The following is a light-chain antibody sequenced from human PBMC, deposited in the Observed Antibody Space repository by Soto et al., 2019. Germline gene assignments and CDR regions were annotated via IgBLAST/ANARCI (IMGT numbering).Light chain of an antibody. CDR3: QQHGSSPIT. CDR2: GAS. CDR1: QSVSSK. V-gene: IGKV3-20*01. J-gene: IGKJ5*01. Sequence: EVVMTQSPATLSVSPGERATLSCRASQSVSSKLAWYQQKPGQTPRLLVYGASSRATGIPDRFSGSGSGTDFTFTISRLEPEDFAVYYCQQHGSSPITFGQGTRLEIK.